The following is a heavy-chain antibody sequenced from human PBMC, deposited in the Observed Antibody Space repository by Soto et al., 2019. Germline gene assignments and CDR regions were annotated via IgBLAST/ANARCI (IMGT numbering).Heavy chain of an antibody. CDR2: IKQDGSEK. Sequence: PGGSLRLSCAASGFTFSSYWMSWVRQAPGKGLEWVANIKQDGSEKYYVDSVKGRFTISRDNAKNSLYLQMNSLRAEDTAVYYCAREGGTTPVISDYYYGMDVWGQGTTVTVSS. CDR1: GFTFSSYW. V-gene: IGHV3-7*01. J-gene: IGHJ6*02. D-gene: IGHD2-21*01. CDR3: AREGGTTPVISDYYYGMDV.